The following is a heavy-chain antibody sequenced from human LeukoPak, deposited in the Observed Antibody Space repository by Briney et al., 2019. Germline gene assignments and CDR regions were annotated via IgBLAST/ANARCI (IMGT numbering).Heavy chain of an antibody. V-gene: IGHV4-59*08. Sequence: PSETLSLTCTVSGGSISSYYWSWIRQPPGKGLEWIGYIYYSGSTNYNPSLRSRVTISVDTSKNQFSLKLSSVTAADTAVYYCARQNSVAGTLDYWGQGTLVTVSS. CDR2: IYYSGST. D-gene: IGHD6-19*01. CDR3: ARQNSVAGTLDY. J-gene: IGHJ4*02. CDR1: GGSISSYY.